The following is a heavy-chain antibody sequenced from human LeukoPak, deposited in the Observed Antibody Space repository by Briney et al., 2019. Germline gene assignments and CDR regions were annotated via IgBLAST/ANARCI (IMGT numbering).Heavy chain of an antibody. V-gene: IGHV4-59*01. D-gene: IGHD3-22*01. CDR1: GGSISSYY. CDR3: ARAQYYYDTNWFDP. J-gene: IGHJ5*02. CDR2: IYYSGST. Sequence: PSETLSLTCTVSGGSISSYYWSWIRQPPGKGLEWIGYIYYSGSTNYNPSLKSRVTISVDTSKNQFSLKLSSVTAADTAVYYCARAQYYYDTNWFDPWGQGTLGTVSS.